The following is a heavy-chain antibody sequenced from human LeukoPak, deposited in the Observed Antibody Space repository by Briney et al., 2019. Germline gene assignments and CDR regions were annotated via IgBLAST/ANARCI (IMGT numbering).Heavy chain of an antibody. CDR3: ATDSRIVGATGASDI. CDR2: IKQDGSEK. D-gene: IGHD1-26*01. CDR1: GFTFSSYW. J-gene: IGHJ3*02. V-gene: IGHV3-7*01. Sequence: GGSLRLSCAASGFTFSSYWMSWVRQAPGKGLEWVANIKQDGSEKHYVDSVKGRFTISRDNAKNSLYLQMNSLRAEDTAVYYCATDSRIVGATGASDIWGQGTMVTVS.